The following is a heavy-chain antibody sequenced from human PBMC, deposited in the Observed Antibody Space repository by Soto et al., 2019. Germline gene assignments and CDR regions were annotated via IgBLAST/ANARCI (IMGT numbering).Heavy chain of an antibody. D-gene: IGHD2-21*02. CDR3: ARDGLLSCGGDCYPNFYYYYGMDV. Sequence: QVQLVQSGAEVKKPGASVQVSCKASGYTVTGYYMHWVRQAPGQGLEWMGWINANSGGTNYAQKLQGWVTMTRNTCISTAYMELSRLRSEDPAVYYCARDGLLSCGGDCYPNFYYYYGMDVWGQGPTVTVSS. CDR1: GYTVTGYY. J-gene: IGHJ6*02. CDR2: INANSGGT. V-gene: IGHV1-2*04.